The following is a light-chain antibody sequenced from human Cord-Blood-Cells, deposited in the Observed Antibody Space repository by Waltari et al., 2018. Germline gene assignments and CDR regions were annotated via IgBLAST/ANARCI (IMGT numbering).Light chain of an antibody. J-gene: IGLJ3*02. V-gene: IGLV2-11*01. Sequence: QSALTQPRSVSGSPGQSVTISCTGTSSDVGGYNYVSWYQQHPAKAPKLMIYDVSRRPGVFPDRFSGCKSDNTASLTISGLQAEDEAYYYCCSYAGSYWVFGGGTKLTVL. CDR1: SSDVGGYNY. CDR3: CSYAGSYWV. CDR2: DVS.